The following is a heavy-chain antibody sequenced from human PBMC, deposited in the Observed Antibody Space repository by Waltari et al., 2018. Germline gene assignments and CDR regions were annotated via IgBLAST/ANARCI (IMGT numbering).Heavy chain of an antibody. Sequence: QVQLVQSGAEVKKPGSSVKVSCKASGGTFSSYAISCVRQAPGQGLEWMGGIIPIFGTANYAQKFQGRVTITADKSTSTAYMELSSLRSEDTAVYYCAISLRFLDSDAFDIWGQGTMVTVSS. CDR1: GGTFSSYA. D-gene: IGHD3-3*01. J-gene: IGHJ3*02. V-gene: IGHV1-69*14. CDR3: AISLRFLDSDAFDI. CDR2: IIPIFGTA.